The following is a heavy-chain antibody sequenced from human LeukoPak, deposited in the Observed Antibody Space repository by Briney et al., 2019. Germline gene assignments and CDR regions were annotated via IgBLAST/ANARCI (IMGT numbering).Heavy chain of an antibody. CDR2: ISYDGSNK. Sequence: PGGSLRLSCAASGFTFSSYAMHWVRQAPGKGLEWVAVISYDGSNKYYADSVKGRFTISRDNSKNTLYLQMNSLRAEGTAVYYCAREVVGYCSSASCHPPRRNGMDVWGQGTTVTVSS. V-gene: IGHV3-30-3*01. J-gene: IGHJ6*02. CDR3: AREVVGYCSSASCHPPRRNGMDV. D-gene: IGHD2-2*01. CDR1: GFTFSSYA.